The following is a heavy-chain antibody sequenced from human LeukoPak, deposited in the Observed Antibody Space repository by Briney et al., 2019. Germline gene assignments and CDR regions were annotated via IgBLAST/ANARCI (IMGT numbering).Heavy chain of an antibody. Sequence: PSETLSLTCTVSGGSISSGSYYWSWIRQPAGKGLEWIGRIYTSGSTNYNPSLKSRVTISVDTSKNQFSLKLSSVTAADTAVYYCARDRPGGSSLDYWGQGILVTVSS. J-gene: IGHJ4*02. CDR3: ARDRPGGSSLDY. CDR2: IYTSGST. D-gene: IGHD6-13*01. V-gene: IGHV4-61*02. CDR1: GGSISSGSYY.